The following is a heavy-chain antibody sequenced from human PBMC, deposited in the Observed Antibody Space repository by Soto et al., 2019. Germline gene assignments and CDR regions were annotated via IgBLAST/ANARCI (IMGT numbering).Heavy chain of an antibody. D-gene: IGHD3-22*01. CDR3: ARVPTDYYAISANYFLDY. CDR2: ISTYNGNT. Sequence: QVQLVQSGAEVKKPGASVKVSCKASGYTFITYGVSWVRQAPGQGLDWLGWISTYNGNTRYAERLQGRVTMTTDTTTNTAYMELRNLRSDDTAVYYCARVPTDYYAISANYFLDYWGQGTLGTVSS. CDR1: GYTFITYG. J-gene: IGHJ4*02. V-gene: IGHV1-18*01.